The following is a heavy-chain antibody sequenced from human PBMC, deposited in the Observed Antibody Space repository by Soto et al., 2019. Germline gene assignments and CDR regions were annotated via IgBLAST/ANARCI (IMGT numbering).Heavy chain of an antibody. V-gene: IGHV4-31*03. CDR3: VRGGIAGHWFDP. CDR2: IFHSGST. Sequence: SETLSLTCSFSRAFIKSGGFYYSWIRQPPGEGLEWLGYIFHSGSTLYNPSLRGRLTLSADTSRNQLSLHLTSVTAADTAVYYCVRGGIAGHWFDPWGQGILVTVSS. J-gene: IGHJ5*02. CDR1: RAFIKSGGFY. D-gene: IGHD2-15*01.